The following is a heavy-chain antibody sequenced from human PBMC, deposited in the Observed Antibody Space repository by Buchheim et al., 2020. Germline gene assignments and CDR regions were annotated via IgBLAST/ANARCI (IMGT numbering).Heavy chain of an antibody. D-gene: IGHD3-10*01. Sequence: QVQLVESGGGVVQPGRSLRLSCAASGFTFSDYGLHWVRQAPGKGPEWVAVISYDGSNKYYADSVKGRFTVSRDDSKNTLYLQTSSLTTEDTAVYFCAKDDGSGAISQNWGLGTL. V-gene: IGHV3-30*18. CDR2: ISYDGSNK. CDR3: AKDDGSGAISQN. J-gene: IGHJ4*02. CDR1: GFTFSDYG.